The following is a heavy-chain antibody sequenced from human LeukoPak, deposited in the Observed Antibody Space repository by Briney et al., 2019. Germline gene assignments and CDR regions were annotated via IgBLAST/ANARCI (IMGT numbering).Heavy chain of an antibody. CDR3: ARVGGSSWSYFDY. D-gene: IGHD6-13*01. V-gene: IGHV4-30-2*01. CDR1: GGSISSGGYS. CDR2: IYHSGST. Sequence: SETLSLTCAVSGGSISSGGYSWSWIRQPPGKGLEWIGYIYHSGSTYYNPSLKSRVTISVDTSKNQFSLKLSSVTAADTAVYYCARVGGSSWSYFDYWGQGTLVTVSS. J-gene: IGHJ4*02.